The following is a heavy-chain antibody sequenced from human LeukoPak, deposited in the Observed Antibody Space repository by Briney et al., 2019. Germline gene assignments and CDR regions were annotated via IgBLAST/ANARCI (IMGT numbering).Heavy chain of an antibody. CDR3: ARDLSATDPHFDP. V-gene: IGHV4-61*01. J-gene: IGHJ5*02. Sequence: SQTLSLTCTVSGGSISSGSYYWSWIRQPPGKGLEWIGYIYYSGSTNYNPSLKSRVTISVDTSKNQFSLKLSSVTAADTAVYYCARDLSATDPHFDPWGQGTLVTVSS. CDR2: IYYSGST. CDR1: GGSISSGSYY.